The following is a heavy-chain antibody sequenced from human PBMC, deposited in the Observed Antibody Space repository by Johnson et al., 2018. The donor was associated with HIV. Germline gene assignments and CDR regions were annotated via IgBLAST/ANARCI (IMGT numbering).Heavy chain of an antibody. CDR1: GFSFDDYG. CDR3: AKGADYADYEGAFDI. Sequence: QVQLVESGGGVVQPGGSLRLSCEGSGFSFDDYGMSWVRQAPGKGLDWVTVISYDGSNKYYADSVKGRFTISRDNSKNTLHLQMNSLRPEDTAVYYCAKGADYADYEGAFDIWGQGTMVTVSS. J-gene: IGHJ3*02. CDR2: ISYDGSNK. V-gene: IGHV3-30*18. D-gene: IGHD4-17*01.